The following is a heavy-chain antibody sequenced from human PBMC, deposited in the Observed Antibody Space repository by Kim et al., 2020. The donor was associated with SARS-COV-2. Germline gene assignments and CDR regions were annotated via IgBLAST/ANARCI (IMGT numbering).Heavy chain of an antibody. CDR2: ISYDGSNK. J-gene: IGHJ3*02. CDR3: AVVVVAATGDGAFDI. Sequence: GGSLRLSCAASGFTFSSYGMHWVRQAPGKGLEWVAVISYDGSNKYYADSVKGRFTISRDNSKNTLYLQMNSLRAEDTAVYYCAVVVVAATGDGAFDIWGQGTMVTVSS. D-gene: IGHD2-15*01. V-gene: IGHV3-30*03. CDR1: GFTFSSYG.